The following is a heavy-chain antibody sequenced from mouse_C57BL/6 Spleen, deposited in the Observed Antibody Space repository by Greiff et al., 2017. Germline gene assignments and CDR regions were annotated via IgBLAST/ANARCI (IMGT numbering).Heavy chain of an antibody. J-gene: IGHJ3*01. CDR1: GFTFTDYY. CDR2: IRNKANGYTT. Sequence: DVKLVESGGGLVQPGGSLSLSCAASGFTFTDYYMSWVRQPPGKALEWLGFIRNKANGYTTEYSASVKGRFTISRDNSQSILYLQMNALRAEDSATYYCARGADYDVWFAYWGQGTLVTVSA. V-gene: IGHV7-3*01. CDR3: ARGADYDVWFAY. D-gene: IGHD2-4*01.